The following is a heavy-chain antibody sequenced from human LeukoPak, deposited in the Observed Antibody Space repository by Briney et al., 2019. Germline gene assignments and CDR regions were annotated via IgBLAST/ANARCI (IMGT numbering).Heavy chain of an antibody. D-gene: IGHD3-10*01. Sequence: ASVKVSCKASGYTFTSYGISWVRQAPGQGLEWMGWISAYNGNTNYAQKLQGRVTMTTDTSTSTAYMELRSLRSDDTAVYHCARDSYYGSGSYPYYYGMDVWGQGTTVTVSS. J-gene: IGHJ6*02. CDR2: ISAYNGNT. V-gene: IGHV1-18*01. CDR3: ARDSYYGSGSYPYYYGMDV. CDR1: GYTFTSYG.